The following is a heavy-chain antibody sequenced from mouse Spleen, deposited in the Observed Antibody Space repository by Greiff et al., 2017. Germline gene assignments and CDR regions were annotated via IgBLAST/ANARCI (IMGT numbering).Heavy chain of an antibody. D-gene: IGHD2-1*01. V-gene: IGHV1-80*01. Sequence: QVHVKQSGAELVKPGASVKISCKASGYAFSSYWMNWVKQRPGKGLEWIGQIYPGDGDTNYNGKFKGKATLTADKSSSTAYMQLSSLTSEDSAVYFCARERDGNYGFAYWGQGTLVTVSA. CDR1: GYAFSSYW. J-gene: IGHJ3*01. CDR2: IYPGDGDT. CDR3: ARERDGNYGFAY.